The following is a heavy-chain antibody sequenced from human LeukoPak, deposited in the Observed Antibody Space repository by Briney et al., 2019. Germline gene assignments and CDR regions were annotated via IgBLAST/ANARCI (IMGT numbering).Heavy chain of an antibody. Sequence: GGSLRLSCAASGFTFSSYWMSWVRQAPGKGLEWVANIKQDGSEKYYVDSVKGRFTISRDNAKNSLYLQMNSLRAEDTAVYYCARAGSGSGSYYNKDNYYYYYYMDVWGKGTTVTVSS. D-gene: IGHD3-10*01. J-gene: IGHJ6*03. CDR2: IKQDGSEK. CDR1: GFTFSSYW. CDR3: ARAGSGSGSYYNKDNYYYYYYMDV. V-gene: IGHV3-7*01.